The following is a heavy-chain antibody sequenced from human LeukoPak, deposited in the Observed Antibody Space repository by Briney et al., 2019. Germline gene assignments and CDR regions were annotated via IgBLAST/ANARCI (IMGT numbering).Heavy chain of an antibody. CDR3: ASSIAAAGAIDY. J-gene: IGHJ4*02. CDR1: GFSFSDFC. V-gene: IGHV3-7*01. Sequence: GGSLRLSCAASGFSFSDFCMSWVRQAPGKGLEWVAFINHPGTEKYYVDSVEGRFTISRDNSKNTLYLQMNSLRAEDTAVYYCASSIAAAGAIDYWGQGTLVTVSS. CDR2: INHPGTEK. D-gene: IGHD6-13*01.